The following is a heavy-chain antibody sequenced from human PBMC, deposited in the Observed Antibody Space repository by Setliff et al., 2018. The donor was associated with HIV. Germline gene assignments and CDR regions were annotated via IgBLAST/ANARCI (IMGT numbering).Heavy chain of an antibody. V-gene: IGHV4-38-2*01. CDR1: GYSISSGYY. J-gene: IGHJ4*02. D-gene: IGHD5-18*01. Sequence: SETLSLTCAVSGYSISSGYYWGWIRQPPGKGLEWIGSIYHSGSTYSNPSLKSRVTISVDTPKNQFSLKLTSVTAADTAVYYCARTLRAAAMGYFDYWGQGTLVTVSS. CDR3: ARTLRAAAMGYFDY. CDR2: IYHSGST.